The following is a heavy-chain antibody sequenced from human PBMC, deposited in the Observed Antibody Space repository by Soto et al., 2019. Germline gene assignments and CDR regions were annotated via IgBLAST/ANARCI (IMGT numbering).Heavy chain of an antibody. CDR3: ARGWDYGMDV. V-gene: IGHV4-34*01. CDR1: GGSFSGYY. CDR2: INHSGST. D-gene: IGHD1-26*01. J-gene: IGHJ6*02. Sequence: SETLSLTCAVYGGSFSGYYWSWIRQPPGKGLEWIGEINHSGSTNYNPSLKSRVTISVDTSKNQFSLKLSSVTAADTAVYYCARGWDYGMDVWGQGTTVTVSS.